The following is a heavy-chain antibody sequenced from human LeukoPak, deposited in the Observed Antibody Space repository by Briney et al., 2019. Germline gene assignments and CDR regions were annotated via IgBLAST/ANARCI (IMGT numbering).Heavy chain of an antibody. D-gene: IGHD2-15*01. V-gene: IGHV3-49*04. Sequence: GGSLRLSCTASGFTFGDYAMSWVRQAPGKGLEWVGFIRSKAYGGATEYAASVKGRFTISRDDSESIAYLQMNSLKTEDTAVYYCTSRKYCSGGSCRGYAFDIWGQGTMVTVSS. CDR1: GFTFGDYA. CDR3: TSRKYCSGGSCRGYAFDI. J-gene: IGHJ3*02. CDR2: IRSKAYGGAT.